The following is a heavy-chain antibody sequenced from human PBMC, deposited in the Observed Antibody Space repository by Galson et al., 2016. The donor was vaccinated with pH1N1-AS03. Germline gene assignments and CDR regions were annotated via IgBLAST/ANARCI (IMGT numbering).Heavy chain of an antibody. D-gene: IGHD6-13*01. CDR2: VGGVDGSL. J-gene: IGHJ4*02. CDR1: SGSV. Sequence: SLRLSCAASSGSVMNWVRQAPGKGLEWVSGVGGVDGSLWYAESVKGRFTISRDNSKNTLYLQMNSLRPEDTAVYYCATPPIAASGILGGYWGQGTLVTVSS. CDR3: ATPPIAASGILGGY. V-gene: IGHV3-23*01.